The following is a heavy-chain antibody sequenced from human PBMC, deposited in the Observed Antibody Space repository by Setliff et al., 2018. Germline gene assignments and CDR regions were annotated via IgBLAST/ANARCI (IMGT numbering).Heavy chain of an antibody. CDR3: AKDRWGYADP. CDR1: GFTFSTSA. Sequence: GSLRLSCATSGFTFSTSAMHWLRQSPENRLEWLAYIHYGGGNIQYADSVKGRFTVSRDNAMDTLFLQMNGLTTDDTAKYFCAKDRWGYADPWGQGTLVTVSS. J-gene: IGHJ5*02. CDR2: IHYGGGNI. V-gene: IGHV3-30*02. D-gene: IGHD2-2*01.